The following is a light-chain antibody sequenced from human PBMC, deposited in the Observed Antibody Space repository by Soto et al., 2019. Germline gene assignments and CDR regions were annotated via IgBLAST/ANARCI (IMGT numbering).Light chain of an antibody. J-gene: IGKJ3*01. Sequence: EIVLTQSPGTLSLSPGERATLSCRASQSVSSSYLAWYQQKPGQAPRLLIYGASSRATGIPDRFSGSGSGTDFTLTISRLEPEDFEVYYCQQYGSSPKTLGPGPKVHI. CDR2: GAS. CDR3: QQYGSSPKT. V-gene: IGKV3-20*01. CDR1: QSVSSSY.